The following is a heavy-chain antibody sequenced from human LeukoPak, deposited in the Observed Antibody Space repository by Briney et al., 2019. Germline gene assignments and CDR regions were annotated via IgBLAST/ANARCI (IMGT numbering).Heavy chain of an antibody. J-gene: IGHJ4*02. V-gene: IGHV3-11*04. CDR2: ISGSGGST. Sequence: GGSLRLSCAASGFTFSDYYMSWIRQAPGKGLEWVSAISGSGGSTYYADSVKGRFTISRDNAKNSLYLQMNSLRAVDTAVYYCASLHYGDYDYWGQGTLVTVSS. D-gene: IGHD4-17*01. CDR1: GFTFSDYY. CDR3: ASLHYGDYDY.